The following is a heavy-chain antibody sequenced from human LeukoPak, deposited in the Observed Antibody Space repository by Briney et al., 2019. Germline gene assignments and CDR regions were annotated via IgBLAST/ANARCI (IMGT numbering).Heavy chain of an antibody. CDR1: GGSISSTSYY. CDR2: IYHSGET. Sequence: SETLSLTCRVSGGSISSTSYYWGWIRQPPGKGLEWIASIYHSGETFYNPSLESRVAISVGTSNNEVFLDLYSVTAADTAMYYCAETNTQDWFDPWGRGTLVTVSS. V-gene: IGHV4-39*07. D-gene: IGHD2-8*01. J-gene: IGHJ5*02. CDR3: AETNTQDWFDP.